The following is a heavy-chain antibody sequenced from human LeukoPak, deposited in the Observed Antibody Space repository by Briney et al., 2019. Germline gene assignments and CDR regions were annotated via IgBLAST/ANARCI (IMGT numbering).Heavy chain of an antibody. CDR3: AREYYDILTGRVDY. CDR2: INPNSSGT. J-gene: IGHJ4*02. D-gene: IGHD3-9*01. V-gene: IGHV1-2*02. Sequence: ASVKVSCKASGYTFTGYYMHWVRQAPGQGLEWMGWINPNSSGTNYAQKFQGRVTMTRDTSISTAYMELSRLRPDDTAVYYCAREYYDILTGRVDYWGQGTLVTVSS. CDR1: GYTFTGYY.